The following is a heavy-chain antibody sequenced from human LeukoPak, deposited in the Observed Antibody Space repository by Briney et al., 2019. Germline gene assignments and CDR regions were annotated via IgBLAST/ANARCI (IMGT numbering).Heavy chain of an antibody. Sequence: ASVKVSCKASGYTFTGYYIHWVRQAPGQGLEWVGWINPNSGGTKFAQKFQGRVTMTRDTSISTAYMELSRLRSDDTAVYYCARARVFSHMDVWGKGTTVIVSS. CDR2: INPNSGGT. CDR3: ARARVFSHMDV. D-gene: IGHD3-10*02. CDR1: GYTFTGYY. J-gene: IGHJ6*03. V-gene: IGHV1-2*02.